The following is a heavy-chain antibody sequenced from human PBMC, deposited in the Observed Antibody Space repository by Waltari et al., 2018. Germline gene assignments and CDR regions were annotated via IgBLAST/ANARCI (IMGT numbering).Heavy chain of an antibody. CDR3: ARLQAKVLSGYVDS. V-gene: IGHV4-31*03. CDR1: GGSISRGDSY. Sequence: QVQLQESGPGLVKPSQTLSLTCTVPGGSISRGDSYWTWIRQHPGQGLECIAYIYYSGSTYYNPSLRSRVTMSVDTSKNNFSLKLNSVTAADTAVYYCARLQAKVLSGYVDSWGQGTLVTVSS. D-gene: IGHD3-3*01. CDR2: IYYSGST. J-gene: IGHJ4*02.